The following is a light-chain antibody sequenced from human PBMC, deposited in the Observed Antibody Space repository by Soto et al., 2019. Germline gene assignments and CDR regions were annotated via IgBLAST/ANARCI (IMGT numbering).Light chain of an antibody. Sequence: EIVMTQSPATLSVSPGERATLSCRASQSVSTNLAWYQQKPGQPPRLLIYRASTRATGIPARFSGSGSGTEFTHTISSLQSEDFAVYYCQHYNNWPPWTFGQGTKVEIK. V-gene: IGKV3-15*01. J-gene: IGKJ1*01. CDR3: QHYNNWPPWT. CDR2: RAS. CDR1: QSVSTN.